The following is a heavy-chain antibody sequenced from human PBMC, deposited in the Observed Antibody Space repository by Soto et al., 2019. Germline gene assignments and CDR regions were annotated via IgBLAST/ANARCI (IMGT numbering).Heavy chain of an antibody. D-gene: IGHD6-13*01. CDR2: IYYTGST. CDR1: GAAINGGGYF. J-gene: IGHJ5*02. V-gene: IGHV4-39*01. CDR3: STHGPSTSGRWYGGVSWFDP. Sequence: SSETLSLTCSVSGAAINGGGYFWGWARQPPGRGLEWIGSIYYTGSTSLSPSLTSRVTMSVDTSRHPFSTTLRSLTAADTAVYFCSTHGPSTSGRWYGGVSWFDPWGQGRLVTVSS.